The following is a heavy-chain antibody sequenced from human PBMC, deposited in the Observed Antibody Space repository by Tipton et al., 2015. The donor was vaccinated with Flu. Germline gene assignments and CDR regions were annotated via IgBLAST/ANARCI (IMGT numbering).Heavy chain of an antibody. Sequence: TLSLTCTISGDSMTSGNYYWAWIRLTPGKGLGWIGRIYSSGGTFYNPSHKSRITISVDTSRNQFSLDLISMTAADAAIYFCARLNGGAYHSPFDYWGQGTLVTVSS. CDR3: ARLNGGAYHSPFDY. J-gene: IGHJ4*02. CDR2: IYSSGGT. V-gene: IGHV4-39*01. CDR1: GDSMTSGNYY. D-gene: IGHD2-2*01.